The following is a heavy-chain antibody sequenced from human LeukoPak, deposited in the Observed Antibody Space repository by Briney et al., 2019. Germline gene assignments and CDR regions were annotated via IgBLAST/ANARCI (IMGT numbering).Heavy chain of an antibody. CDR1: GFTFSSYS. Sequence: GGSLRLSCAASGFTFSSYSMNWVRQAPGKGLEWVSSISSSSSYIYYADSVKGRFTISRDNAKNSLYLQMNSLRAEDTAVYYCARDLGYCSSTSCYTTGIPSYYYYMDVWGKGTTVTVSS. V-gene: IGHV3-21*01. D-gene: IGHD2-2*02. CDR2: ISSSSSYI. CDR3: ARDLGYCSSTSCYTTGIPSYYYYMDV. J-gene: IGHJ6*03.